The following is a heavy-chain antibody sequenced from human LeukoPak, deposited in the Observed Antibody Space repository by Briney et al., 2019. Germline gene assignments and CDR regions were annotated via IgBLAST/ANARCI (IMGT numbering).Heavy chain of an antibody. Sequence: SETLSLTCTVSDDSITMYYWTWIRQPPGKGLEWIGEINHSGSTNYNPSLKSRVTISVDTSKNQFSLKLSSVTAADTAVYYCASPPIVVVPAATGYYYMDVWGKGTTVTVSS. CDR3: ASPPIVVVPAATGYYYMDV. D-gene: IGHD2-2*01. J-gene: IGHJ6*03. V-gene: IGHV4-34*01. CDR2: INHSGST. CDR1: DDSITMYY.